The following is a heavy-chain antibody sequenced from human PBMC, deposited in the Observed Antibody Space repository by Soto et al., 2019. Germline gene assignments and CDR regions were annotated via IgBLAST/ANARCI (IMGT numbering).Heavy chain of an antibody. CDR2: ISSSSSYI. V-gene: IGHV3-21*01. J-gene: IGHJ5*02. D-gene: IGHD6-13*01. Sequence: PGGSLRLSCAASGFTFSSYSMNWVRQAPGKGLEWVSSISSSSSYIYYADSVKGRFTISRDNAKNSLYLQMNSLRAEDTAVYYCARDPRGYSSSWYRDWFDPWGQGALVTVSS. CDR3: ARDPRGYSSSWYRDWFDP. CDR1: GFTFSSYS.